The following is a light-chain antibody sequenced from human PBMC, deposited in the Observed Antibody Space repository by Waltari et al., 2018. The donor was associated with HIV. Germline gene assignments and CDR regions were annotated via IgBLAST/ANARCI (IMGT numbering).Light chain of an antibody. Sequence: QSVLTQPPSVSAAPGQKVTISCSGSSSNIGNNYVSWYQQLPGTAPKLLIYDNNKRPSVIPDRFSGSKSGTSATLGITGLQTGDEADYYCGTWDSSLGYVFGTGTKVTVL. CDR1: SSNIGNNY. CDR2: DNN. J-gene: IGLJ1*01. V-gene: IGLV1-51*01. CDR3: GTWDSSLGYV.